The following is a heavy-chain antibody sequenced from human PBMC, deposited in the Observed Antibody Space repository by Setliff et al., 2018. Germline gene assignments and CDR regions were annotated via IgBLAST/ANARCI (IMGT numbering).Heavy chain of an antibody. CDR2: TYYRSKWYN. CDR1: GDSVSSNSAA. Sequence: SQTLSLPCAISGDSVSSNSAAWNWIRQSPSRGLEWLGRTYYRSKWYNDYAVXXXXXXXXXXXXXXXXXXXXLNSETPEDPAVCYCDVLLTGYFDLWGRGTLVTVSS. D-gene: IGHD3-22*01. J-gene: IGHJ2*01. CDR3: DVLLTGYFDL. V-gene: IGHV6-1*01.